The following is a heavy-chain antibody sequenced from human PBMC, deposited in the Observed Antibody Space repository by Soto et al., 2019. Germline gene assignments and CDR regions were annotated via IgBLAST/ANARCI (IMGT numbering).Heavy chain of an antibody. J-gene: IGHJ5*02. CDR3: ARHLGRGWFDP. V-gene: IGHV4-39*01. Sequence: QLQLQASGPGLLKPSETLSLTCTVSGVSISSSPYYWGWVRQPPGEGLEWIGRMSNSGSTYYNPSLRSRVTISVDTSKNQFSLYLKSVIAADRAVYYCARHLGRGWFDPWGQGTLVTVSS. CDR2: MSNSGST. D-gene: IGHD7-27*01. CDR1: GVSISSSPYY.